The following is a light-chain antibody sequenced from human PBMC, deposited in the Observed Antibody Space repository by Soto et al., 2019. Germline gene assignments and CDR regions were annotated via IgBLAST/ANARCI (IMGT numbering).Light chain of an antibody. V-gene: IGLV2-14*01. CDR2: DVS. Sequence: QSALTQPASVSGSPGQSITISCTGTSSDVGAYNYVSWYQQHPGKAPKLIIYDVSNRPSGVSDRFSGSKSGNTASLTISGLQAEDEADYYFNSYTISSPYVFGTGTKLTVL. CDR1: SSDVGAYNY. CDR3: NSYTISSPYV. J-gene: IGLJ1*01.